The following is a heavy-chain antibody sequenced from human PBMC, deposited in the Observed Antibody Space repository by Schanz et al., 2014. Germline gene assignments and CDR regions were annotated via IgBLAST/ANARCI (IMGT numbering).Heavy chain of an antibody. J-gene: IGHJ3*02. CDR3: AKRCSSTSCSHGAFDI. D-gene: IGHD2-2*01. Sequence: EVQLVESGGGLIQPGGSLRLSCVASGFTVSSNYMSWVRQAPGKGLEWVSVIYSDGRTYYGDSVKGRFTNSRDNSKNTLYLQMNSLRDEDTAMYYCAKRCSSTSCSHGAFDIWGQGTMVTVSS. CDR1: GFTVSSNY. V-gene: IGHV3-53*01. CDR2: IYSDGRT.